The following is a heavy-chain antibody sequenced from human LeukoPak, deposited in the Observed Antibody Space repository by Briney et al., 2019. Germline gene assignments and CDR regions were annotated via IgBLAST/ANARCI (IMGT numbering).Heavy chain of an antibody. J-gene: IGHJ4*02. CDR1: GYTFTGYY. V-gene: IGHV1-69*13. Sequence: ASVKVSCKASGYTFTGYYMHWVRQAPGQGLEWMGGIIPIFGTANYAQKFQGRVTITADESTSTAYMELSSLRSEDTAVYYCARDSYYYDSSGSSAFFDYWGQGTLVTVSS. CDR2: IIPIFGTA. CDR3: ARDSYYYDSSGSSAFFDY. D-gene: IGHD3-22*01.